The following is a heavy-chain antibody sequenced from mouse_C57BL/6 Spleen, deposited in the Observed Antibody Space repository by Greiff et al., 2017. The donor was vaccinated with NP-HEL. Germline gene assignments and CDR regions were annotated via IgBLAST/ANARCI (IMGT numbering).Heavy chain of an antibody. Sequence: VQLQQSGPELVKPGASVKISCKASGYTFTDYYINWVKQRPGQGLEWIGWIFPGSGSTYYNEKFKGKATLTVDKSSSTAYMLLSSLTSEDSAVYFCARCYGSSYGWFAYWGQGTLVTVSA. V-gene: IGHV1-75*01. CDR3: ARCYGSSYGWFAY. J-gene: IGHJ3*01. CDR1: GYTFTDYY. CDR2: IFPGSGST. D-gene: IGHD1-1*01.